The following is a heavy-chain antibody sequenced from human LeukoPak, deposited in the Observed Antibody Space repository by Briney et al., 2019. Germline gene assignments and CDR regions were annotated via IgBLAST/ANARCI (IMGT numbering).Heavy chain of an antibody. Sequence: GGSLRLSCAASGFTFSTYEMNWVRQAPGKGLEWVSYISSGSTTIHYADSVKGRFTISRDNAKNSMYLHMNSLRAEDTAVYYCARDQSSWTTVVVLDYWGQGTLVTVSS. CDR2: ISSGSTTI. J-gene: IGHJ4*02. CDR1: GFTFSTYE. CDR3: ARDQSSWTTVVVLDY. V-gene: IGHV3-48*03. D-gene: IGHD4-23*01.